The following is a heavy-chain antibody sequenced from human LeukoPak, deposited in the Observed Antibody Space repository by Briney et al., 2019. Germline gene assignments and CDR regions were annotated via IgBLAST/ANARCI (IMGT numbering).Heavy chain of an antibody. CDR2: IYSGGST. CDR3: ARGGRYSSGWFHHDAFDI. CDR1: GFTVSSNY. V-gene: IGHV3-53*04. J-gene: IGHJ3*02. D-gene: IGHD6-19*01. Sequence: GGSLGLSCAASGFTVSSNYMSWVRQAPGKGLEWVSVIYSGGSTYYADSVKGRFTISRHNSKNTLYLQMNSLRAEDTAVYYCARGGRYSSGWFHHDAFDIWGQGTMVTVSS.